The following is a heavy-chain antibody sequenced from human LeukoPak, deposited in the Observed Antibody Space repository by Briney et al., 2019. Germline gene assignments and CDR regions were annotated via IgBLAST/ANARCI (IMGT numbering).Heavy chain of an antibody. CDR1: GVSISTHY. CDR3: ARDTSKVAVAEGAFDI. CDR2: IYNSGTT. J-gene: IGHJ3*02. V-gene: IGHV4-59*11. Sequence: SETLSLTCTVSGVSISTHYWSWIRQPPGKGLEWIGYIYNSGTTYYNPSLKSRVTISIDTSKNEFSLKLTSVTPADTAVYYCARDTSKVAVAEGAFDIWGQGTMVTVSS. D-gene: IGHD6-19*01.